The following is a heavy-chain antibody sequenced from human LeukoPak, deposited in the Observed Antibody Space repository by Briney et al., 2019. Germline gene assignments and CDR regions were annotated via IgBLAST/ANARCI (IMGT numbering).Heavy chain of an antibody. Sequence: GGSLRLSCAASGFTFSSYAMHWVRQAPGKGLEWVAVISYDGSNKYYADSVKGRFTISRDNSKNTLYLQMNSLRAEDTAVYYCARGGRVAYFNWFDPWGQGTLVTVSS. CDR2: ISYDGSNK. CDR3: ARGGRVAYFNWFDP. D-gene: IGHD2-15*01. V-gene: IGHV3-30-3*01. J-gene: IGHJ5*02. CDR1: GFTFSSYA.